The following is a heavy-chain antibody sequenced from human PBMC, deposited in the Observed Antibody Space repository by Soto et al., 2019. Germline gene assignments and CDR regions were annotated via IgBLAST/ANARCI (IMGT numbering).Heavy chain of an antibody. V-gene: IGHV1-69*13. J-gene: IGHJ6*02. CDR1: GGTFSSYA. CDR3: ARDQPDYYDFWSGAKGYYYGMDV. D-gene: IGHD3-3*01. Sequence: SSVKVSCKASGGTFSSYAISWVRQAPGQGPEWMGGIIPIFGTANYAQKFQGRVTITADESTSTAYMELSSLRSEDTAVYYCARDQPDYYDFWSGAKGYYYGMDVWGQRTPVTVSS. CDR2: IIPIFGTA.